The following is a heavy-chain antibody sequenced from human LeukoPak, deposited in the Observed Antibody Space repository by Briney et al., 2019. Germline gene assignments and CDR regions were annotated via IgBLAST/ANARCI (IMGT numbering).Heavy chain of an antibody. J-gene: IGHJ4*02. CDR3: ARGFRDTAMFLDY. CDR2: ICGSSSNV. V-gene: IGHV3-48*03. Sequence: PGGSLRLACAASGFTFSSHEMNWVHQAPGTWRESFAAICGSSSNVYYAASVRGRFTISRDNAENSLYLQLNTMRAEDTSVYYCARGFRDTAMFLDYWGQGPLVTVSS. CDR1: GFTFSSHE. D-gene: IGHD5-18*01.